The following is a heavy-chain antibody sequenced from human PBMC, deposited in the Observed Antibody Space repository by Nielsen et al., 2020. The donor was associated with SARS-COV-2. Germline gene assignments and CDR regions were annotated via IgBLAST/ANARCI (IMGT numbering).Heavy chain of an antibody. V-gene: IGHV5-51*01. CDR3: ARRGTSSNRYFDP. CDR1: GYSFTNYW. CDR2: IYPADSDT. D-gene: IGHD6-6*01. J-gene: IGHJ5*02. Sequence: GESLKISCKASGYSFTNYWIGWVRQMPGKGLECVGIIYPADSDTKYSPSFQGQVTISADKSTSTAYLQWSSLKASDTAMYYCARRGTSSNRYFDPWGQGTLVTVSS.